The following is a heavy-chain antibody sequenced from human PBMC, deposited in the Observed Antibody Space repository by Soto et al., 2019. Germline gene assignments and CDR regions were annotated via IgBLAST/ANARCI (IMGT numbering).Heavy chain of an antibody. CDR3: ARAGFCSTTSCSDAFDI. J-gene: IGHJ3*02. V-gene: IGHV1-3*01. Sequence: QVQLVQSGAEVKKPGASVKVSCKASGYTFTNYAMHWVRQAPGQRPEWMGWINAGNGNTKFSQRFQGRVTITRDTPANIAYMELSSLTSEDTPVYYCARAGFCSTTSCSDAFDIWGQGTMVTVSS. D-gene: IGHD2-2*01. CDR2: INAGNGNT. CDR1: GYTFTNYA.